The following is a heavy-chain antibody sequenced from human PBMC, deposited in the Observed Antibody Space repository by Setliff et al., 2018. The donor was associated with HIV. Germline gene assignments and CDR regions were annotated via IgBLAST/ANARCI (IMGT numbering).Heavy chain of an antibody. CDR3: TTDLGSGRFSWNNN. CDR1: GFTFSNAW. J-gene: IGHJ4*02. Sequence: GGSLRLSCAAAGFTFSNAWMTWVRQAPGKGREWVARIRNKKNGGTTYYAAPVEGRFTISRDDSKNTLSLQMNSLKTEDTAIYSCTTDLGSGRFSWNNNWGQGTLVTVSS. CDR2: IRNKKNGGTT. D-gene: IGHD1-26*01. V-gene: IGHV3-15*01.